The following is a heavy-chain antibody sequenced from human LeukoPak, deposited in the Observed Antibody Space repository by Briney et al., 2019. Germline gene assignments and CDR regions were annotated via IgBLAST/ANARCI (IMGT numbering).Heavy chain of an antibody. CDR2: INPNSGGT. V-gene: IGHV1-2*06. CDR1: GYTLTDYY. D-gene: IGHD3-22*01. Sequence: ASVKVSCKASGYTLTDYYMHWVRQAHGQGLEWMGRINPNSGGTNYAQKFQGRVTMTRDTSISTVYMELSRLRSDDTAVYYCARVGYYESSGYYEYWGQGTLVTVSS. CDR3: ARVGYYESSGYYEY. J-gene: IGHJ4*02.